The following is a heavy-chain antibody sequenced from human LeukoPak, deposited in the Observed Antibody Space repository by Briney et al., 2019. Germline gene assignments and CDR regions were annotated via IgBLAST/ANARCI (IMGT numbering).Heavy chain of an antibody. CDR2: MNPNSGNT. J-gene: IGHJ4*02. Sequence: ASVKVSCKASGYTFTSYDINWVRQATGQGLEWMGWMNPNSGNTGYAQKLQGRVTMTRNTSISTAYMELSSLRSEDTAVYYCARAIRGRIAARPYYFDYWGQGTLVTVSS. CDR3: ARAIRGRIAARPYYFDY. CDR1: GYTFTSYD. V-gene: IGHV1-8*01. D-gene: IGHD6-6*01.